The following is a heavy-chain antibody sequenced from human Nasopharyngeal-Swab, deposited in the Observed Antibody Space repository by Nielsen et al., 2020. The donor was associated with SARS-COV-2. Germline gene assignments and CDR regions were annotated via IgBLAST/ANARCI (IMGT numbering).Heavy chain of an antibody. CDR1: GGSISSSSYY. D-gene: IGHD2-2*02. CDR3: ARHRIYCSSTSCYTYYYYYMDV. Sequence: GSLRLSCTVSGGSISSSSYYWGWIRQPPGKGLEWIGSIYYSGSTYYNPSLKSRVTISVDTSKNQFSLKLSSVTAADTAVYYCARHRIYCSSTSCYTYYYYYMDVWGKGTTVTVPS. CDR2: IYYSGST. J-gene: IGHJ6*03. V-gene: IGHV4-39*01.